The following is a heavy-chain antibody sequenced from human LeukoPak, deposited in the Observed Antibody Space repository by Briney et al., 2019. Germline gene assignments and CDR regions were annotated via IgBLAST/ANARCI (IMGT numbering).Heavy chain of an antibody. Sequence: PGGSLRLSCAASGFTFSSYEMNWIRQAPGKGLEWVSYISSSGSTIYYADSVKGRFTISRDNAKNSPYLQMNSLRAEDTAVYYCARDQGRFKDCGGDCYAAFDIWGQGAMVTVSS. V-gene: IGHV3-48*03. J-gene: IGHJ3*02. CDR2: ISSSGSTI. CDR1: GFTFSSYE. CDR3: ARDQGRFKDCGGDCYAAFDI. D-gene: IGHD2-21*02.